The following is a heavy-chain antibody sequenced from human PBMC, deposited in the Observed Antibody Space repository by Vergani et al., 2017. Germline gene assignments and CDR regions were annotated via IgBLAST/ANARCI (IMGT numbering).Heavy chain of an antibody. V-gene: IGHV3-30*04. CDR2: ISYDGSNK. CDR3: ARQYYYDRSGQGERSAFDI. CDR1: GFTLSTYA. Sequence: QVQLVESGGGVVQPTRSLRLSCAASGFTLSTYAIHWVRQAPGKGLEWVAVISYDGSNKYYTDSVKGRFTISRDNSKNTLYLQMNSLRAEDTAVYYCARQYYYDRSGQGERSAFDIWGQGTMVTVSS. J-gene: IGHJ3*02. D-gene: IGHD3-22*01.